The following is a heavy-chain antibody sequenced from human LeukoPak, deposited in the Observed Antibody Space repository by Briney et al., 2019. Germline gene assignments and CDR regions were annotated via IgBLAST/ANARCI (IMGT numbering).Heavy chain of an antibody. V-gene: IGHV3-48*04. D-gene: IGHD3-10*02. CDR1: GFTFSNYG. CDR3: AELGITMIGGV. J-gene: IGHJ6*04. CDR2: ISSSGSTI. Sequence: LPGGSLRLSCAASGFTFSNYGIHWVRQAPGKGLEWVSYISSSGSTIYYADSVKGRFTISRDNAKNSLYLQMNSLRAEDTAVCYCAELGITMIGGVWGKGTTVTISS.